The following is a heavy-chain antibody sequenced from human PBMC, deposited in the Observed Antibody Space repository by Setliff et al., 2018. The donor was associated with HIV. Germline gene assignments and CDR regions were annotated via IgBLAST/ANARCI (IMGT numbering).Heavy chain of an antibody. Sequence: SETLSLTCTVSGGSISSHYWSWIRQPPGKGLEWIGSIYYSGSTNYNPSLKSRVTISVDTSKNQFSLKLSSVTAADTAVYYCARDGGSGYDPSNYYSYGMDVWGQGTTVTVSS. CDR1: GGSISSHY. CDR2: IYYSGST. D-gene: IGHD5-12*01. J-gene: IGHJ6*02. CDR3: ARDGGSGYDPSNYYSYGMDV. V-gene: IGHV4-59*11.